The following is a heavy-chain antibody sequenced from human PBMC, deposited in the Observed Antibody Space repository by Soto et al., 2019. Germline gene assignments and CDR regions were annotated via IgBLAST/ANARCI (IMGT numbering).Heavy chain of an antibody. V-gene: IGHV4-59*01. CDR1: GGSISSYY. J-gene: IGHJ6*03. CDR3: ARDRTDIVATISYYYMDV. D-gene: IGHD5-12*01. CDR2: IYYSGST. Sequence: PSETLYLTCTVSGGSISSYYWSWIRQPPGKGLEWIGYIYYSGSTNYNPSLKSRVTISVDTSKNQFSLKLSSVTAADTAVYYCARDRTDIVATISYYYMDVWGKGTTVTVSS.